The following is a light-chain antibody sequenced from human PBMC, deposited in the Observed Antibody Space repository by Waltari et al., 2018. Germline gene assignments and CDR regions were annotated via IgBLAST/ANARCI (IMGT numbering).Light chain of an antibody. CDR2: DDG. CDR3: QVWDSGSDHYV. V-gene: IGLV3-21*02. CDR1: KIGRKN. J-gene: IGLJ1*01. Sequence: SYVLTQPPSVSVAPGQTARITCDGNKIGRKNVHWYQQKPGQAPVLVVYDDGDRPSGIPSRCSGSNSGNTATLTVSRVDAGDEADYYCQVWDSGSDHYVFGTVTKVTVL.